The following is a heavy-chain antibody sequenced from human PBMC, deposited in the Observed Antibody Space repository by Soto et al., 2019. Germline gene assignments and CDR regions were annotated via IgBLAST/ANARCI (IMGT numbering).Heavy chain of an antibody. J-gene: IGHJ6*02. Sequence: QVQLQESGPGLVKPSGTLSLTCAVSGGSISSSNWWSWVRQPPGKGLEWIWEIYHSGSTNYNPSLKSRVTISVDKSKNQFSLKLSSVTAADTAVYYCARRGYCTTGVCYYGMDVWCQGTTVTVSS. CDR3: ARRGYCTTGVCYYGMDV. D-gene: IGHD2-8*01. V-gene: IGHV4-4*02. CDR1: GGSISSSNW. CDR2: IYHSGST.